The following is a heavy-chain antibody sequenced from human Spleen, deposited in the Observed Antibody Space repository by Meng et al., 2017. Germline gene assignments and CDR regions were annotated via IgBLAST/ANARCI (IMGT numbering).Heavy chain of an antibody. CDR1: GYTFPDYW. CDR3: ARDEDISAAGKLFGDY. CDR2: INPKSGDT. V-gene: IGHV1-2*06. J-gene: IGHJ4*02. D-gene: IGHD6-13*01. Sequence: ASVKVSCKASGYTFPDYWLHWVRRAPGQGLEWMGRINPKSGDTHYAQRIQGRVTMTGDTSISTAYMELSRLRSDDTAMYYCARDEDISAAGKLFGDYWGQGTLVTVSS.